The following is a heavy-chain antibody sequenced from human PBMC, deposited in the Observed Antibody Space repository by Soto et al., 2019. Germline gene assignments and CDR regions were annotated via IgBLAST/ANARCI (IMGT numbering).Heavy chain of an antibody. J-gene: IGHJ3*02. V-gene: IGHV4-59*08. Sequence: SETLSLTCTVSGGSISSYYWSWIRQPPGKGLEWIGYIYYSGSTNYNPSLKSRVTISVDTSKNQFSLKLSSVTAADTAVYYCARRGLFHGNAFDIWGQGTMVTVSS. CDR2: IYYSGST. CDR1: GGSISSYY. CDR3: ARRGLFHGNAFDI. D-gene: IGHD3-22*01.